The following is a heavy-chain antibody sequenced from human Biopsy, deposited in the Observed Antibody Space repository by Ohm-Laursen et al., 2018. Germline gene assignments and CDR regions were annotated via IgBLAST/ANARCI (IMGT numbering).Heavy chain of an antibody. D-gene: IGHD3-22*01. CDR3: AAYYYDSSGYFYAFHY. CDR2: VSYSGNT. Sequence: SDTLSLTCPVSGVSTSSYFWSWIRQPLGKGLEWIGYVSYSGNTKYNPSLKSRVIISADTSKNQFSLKLSSVTAADTAMYYCAAYYYDSSGYFYAFHYWGQGTLVTVSS. J-gene: IGHJ4*02. CDR1: GVSTSSYF. V-gene: IGHV4-59*08.